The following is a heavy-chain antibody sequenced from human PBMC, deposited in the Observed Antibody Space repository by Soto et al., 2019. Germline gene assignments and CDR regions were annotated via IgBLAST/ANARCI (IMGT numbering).Heavy chain of an antibody. V-gene: IGHV4-59*11. Sequence: SDTQSLTCTVTGVSSLVPSCSCIRQPPGKGLEWIGYIYYSGSTNYNPSLKSRVTISLDTSKNQFSLKLSSVTAADTAVYYCARAPTSYNWNWFDPWGQGSLVTVS. CDR3: ARAPTSYNWNWFDP. D-gene: IGHD1-20*01. CDR1: GVSSLVPS. J-gene: IGHJ5*02. CDR2: IYYSGST.